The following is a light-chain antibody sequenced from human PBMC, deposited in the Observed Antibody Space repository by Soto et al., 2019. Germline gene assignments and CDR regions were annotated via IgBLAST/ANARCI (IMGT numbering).Light chain of an antibody. CDR3: AAWDDSLSGPL. J-gene: IGLJ2*01. CDR2: TND. CDR1: TSNIGSNS. Sequence: SVLTQPPSASGTPGQRVTISCSGGTSNIGSNSVYWYQQLPGRAPKLLIYTNDERPSGVPDRFSGSKSGTSGSLAISGLRPEDXXDYYCAAWDDSLSGPLFGAGTKLTVL. V-gene: IGLV1-47*02.